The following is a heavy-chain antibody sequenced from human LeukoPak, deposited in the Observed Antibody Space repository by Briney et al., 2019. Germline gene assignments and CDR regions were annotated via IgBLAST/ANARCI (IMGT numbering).Heavy chain of an antibody. V-gene: IGHV4-59*01. CDR2: IYYSGST. J-gene: IGHJ4*02. D-gene: IGHD1-26*01. Sequence: SETLSLTCTVSGGSISSYYWSWIRQPPGKGLEWIGYIYYSGSTNYNPSLKSRVTISVDTSKNQFPLKLSSVTAADTAVYYCARVVRGSPPYFDYWGQGTLVTVAS. CDR3: ARVVRGSPPYFDY. CDR1: GGSISSYY.